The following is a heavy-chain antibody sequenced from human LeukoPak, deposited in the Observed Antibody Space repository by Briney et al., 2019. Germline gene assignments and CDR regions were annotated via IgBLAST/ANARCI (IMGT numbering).Heavy chain of an antibody. J-gene: IGHJ3*02. CDR1: GFTFTSSA. V-gene: IGHV1-58*01. CDR2: IVVGSGNT. Sequence: SVKVSCKASGFTFTSSAVQWVRQARGQRLEWIGWIVVGSGNTNYAQKFQGRVTITADESTSTAYMELSSLRSEDTAVYYCARDDSGSFEGRGAFDIWGQGTMVTVSS. CDR3: ARDDSGSFEGRGAFDI. D-gene: IGHD1-26*01.